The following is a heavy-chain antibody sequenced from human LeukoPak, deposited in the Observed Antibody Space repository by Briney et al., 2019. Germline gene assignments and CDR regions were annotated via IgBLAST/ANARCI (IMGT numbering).Heavy chain of an antibody. CDR1: GGSISSGGYF. CDR3: ARERPLDTVVSQDF. V-gene: IGHV4-30-2*01. CDR2: IYHTGNT. Sequence: SQTLSLTCTVSGGSISSGGYFWSWIRQPPGKGLEWIGYIYHTGNTYYNPSLESRVTMSVDKSKNQFSLSLASVTVADTAVYYCARERPLDTVVSQDFWGQGTLVIVSS. D-gene: IGHD4-23*01. J-gene: IGHJ4*02.